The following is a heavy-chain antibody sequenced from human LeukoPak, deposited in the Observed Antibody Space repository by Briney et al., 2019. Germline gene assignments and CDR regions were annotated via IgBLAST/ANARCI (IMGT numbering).Heavy chain of an antibody. CDR2: ISVSGGGT. Sequence: PGGSLRLSCAASGFSVTNSAMSWVRQAPGKGLEGVSVISVSGGGTYYADSVKGRFTISRDNSKNTLYLQMDSLRAEDTAVYCCAKVGFSEMEWLLYSDHWGQGTLVTVSS. CDR1: GFSVTNSA. J-gene: IGHJ4*02. V-gene: IGHV3-23*01. D-gene: IGHD3-3*01. CDR3: AKVGFSEMEWLLYSDH.